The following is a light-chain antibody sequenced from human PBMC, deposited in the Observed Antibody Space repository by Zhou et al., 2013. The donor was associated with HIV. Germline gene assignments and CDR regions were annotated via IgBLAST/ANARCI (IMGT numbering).Light chain of an antibody. CDR2: SGS. CDR1: QSLLHSNGYNY. CDR3: MHSLQIPLT. J-gene: IGKJ1*01. Sequence: DIVMTQSPLSLPVTPGEPASISCRSSQSLLHSNGYNYLDWYLQKPGQSPQLLIYSGSIRASGVPGRFSGSGSGTDFTLKISRVEAGDVGVYYCMHSLQIPLTFGQGTKVEIK. V-gene: IGKV2-28*01.